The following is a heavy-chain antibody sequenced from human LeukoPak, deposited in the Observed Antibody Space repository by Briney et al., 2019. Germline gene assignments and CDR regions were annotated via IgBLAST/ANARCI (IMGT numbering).Heavy chain of an antibody. D-gene: IGHD1-7*01. V-gene: IGHV1-18*01. Sequence: ALVKVSCKASGYTFTSYGISWVRQAPGQGLEWMGWISAYNGNTNYAQKLQGRVTMTTDTSTSTAYMELRSLRSDDTAVYYCARGPFRTTGRDWFDPWGQGTLVTVSS. CDR2: ISAYNGNT. CDR3: ARGPFRTTGRDWFDP. J-gene: IGHJ5*02. CDR1: GYTFTSYG.